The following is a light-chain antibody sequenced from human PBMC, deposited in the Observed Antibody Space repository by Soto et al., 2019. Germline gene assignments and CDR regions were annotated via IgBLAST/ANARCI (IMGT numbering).Light chain of an antibody. CDR3: QQYKTYPWT. V-gene: IGKV1-5*01. CDR2: DAS. J-gene: IGKJ1*01. Sequence: DIQMTQSLSTLSAFVGDRVTITCRASQTINTWLAWYKQKPGKAPELLIYDASNLEDGVPSRFSGSGSGTQFALTISSLQPDDFATYYCQQYKTYPWTFGRGTKVDI. CDR1: QTINTW.